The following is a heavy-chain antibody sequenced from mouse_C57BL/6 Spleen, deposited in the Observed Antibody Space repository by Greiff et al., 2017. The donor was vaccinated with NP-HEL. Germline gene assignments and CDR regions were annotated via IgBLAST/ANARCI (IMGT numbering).Heavy chain of an antibody. CDR3: ARPSAQATPEC. J-gene: IGHJ2*01. Sequence: VQLQQSGAELVKPGASVKLSCTASGFNIKDYYMHWVKQRTEQGLEWIGRIDPEDGETKYAPKFQGKPTIPADTSSNTAFLQLSSLTSEDTSVYYCARPSAQATPECWGQGTTLTVSS. CDR2: IDPEDGET. D-gene: IGHD3-2*02. V-gene: IGHV14-2*01. CDR1: GFNIKDYY.